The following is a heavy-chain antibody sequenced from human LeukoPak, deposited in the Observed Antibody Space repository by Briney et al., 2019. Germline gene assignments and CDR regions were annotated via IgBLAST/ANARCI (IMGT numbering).Heavy chain of an antibody. Sequence: ASVKASCKASGYTFTSYGISWVRQAPGQGLEWMGWISAYNGNTNYAQKLQGRVTMTTDTSTSTAYMELRSLRSDDTAVYYCARGPLGDLFNDAFDIWGQGTMVTVSS. V-gene: IGHV1-18*01. CDR2: ISAYNGNT. CDR3: ARGPLGDLFNDAFDI. D-gene: IGHD3-10*01. CDR1: GYTFTSYG. J-gene: IGHJ3*02.